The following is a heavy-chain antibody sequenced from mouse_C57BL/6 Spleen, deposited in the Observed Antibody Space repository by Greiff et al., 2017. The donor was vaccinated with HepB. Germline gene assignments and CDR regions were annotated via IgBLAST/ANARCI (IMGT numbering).Heavy chain of an antibody. D-gene: IGHD2-2*01. CDR3: DRMEGYPYWYFDV. CDR1: GFTFSDYG. J-gene: IGHJ1*03. Sequence: EVQLQESGGGLVKPGGSLKLSCAASGFTFSDYGMHWVRQAPEKGLEWVAYISSGSSTIYYADTVKGRFTISRDNAKNTLFLQMTSLRSEDTAMYYCDRMEGYPYWYFDVWGTGTTVTVSS. V-gene: IGHV5-17*01. CDR2: ISSGSSTI.